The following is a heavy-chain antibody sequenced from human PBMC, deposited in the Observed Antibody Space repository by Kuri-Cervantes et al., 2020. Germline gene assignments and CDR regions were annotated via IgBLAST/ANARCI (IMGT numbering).Heavy chain of an antibody. Sequence: GGSLRLSCAASGFTFSSYWMSWVRQAPGKGLEWVANIKQDGSEKYYVDSVKGRFTISRDNSKNTLYLQMNSLRAEDTAVYYCARDGYYDYVWGSYRSNYYYYGMDVWGQGTTVTVSS. D-gene: IGHD3-16*02. CDR3: ARDGYYDYVWGSYRSNYYYYGMDV. J-gene: IGHJ6*02. CDR2: IKQDGSEK. V-gene: IGHV3-7*01. CDR1: GFTFSSYW.